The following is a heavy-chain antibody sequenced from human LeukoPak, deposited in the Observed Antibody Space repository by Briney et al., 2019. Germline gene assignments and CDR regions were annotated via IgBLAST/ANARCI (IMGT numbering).Heavy chain of an antibody. CDR2: IYYSGST. D-gene: IGHD5-12*01. J-gene: IGHJ4*02. Sequence: PSETLSLTCTVSGGSISSSSYYWGWIRQPPGKGLEWIGSIYYSGSTYYNPSLKSRVTISVDTSKNQFSLKLSSVTAADTAVYYRAREVGGYDSPFDYWGQGTLVTVSS. V-gene: IGHV4-39*02. CDR1: GGSISSSSYY. CDR3: AREVGGYDSPFDY.